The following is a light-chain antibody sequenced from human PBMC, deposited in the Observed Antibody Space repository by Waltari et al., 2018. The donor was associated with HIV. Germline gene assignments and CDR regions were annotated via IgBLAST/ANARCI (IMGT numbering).Light chain of an antibody. CDR1: ALPKRF. J-gene: IGLJ2*01. V-gene: IGLV3-25*03. Sequence: SYALTQPPSVSVSPGQTARITCSGDALPKRFAYWYQQRPGQAPILVIYRDTERPSGIPERFSGSSSGTIVTLTISGVQAEDEADYYCQSADTSDTFHVIFGGGTKLTVL. CDR3: QSADTSDTFHVI. CDR2: RDT.